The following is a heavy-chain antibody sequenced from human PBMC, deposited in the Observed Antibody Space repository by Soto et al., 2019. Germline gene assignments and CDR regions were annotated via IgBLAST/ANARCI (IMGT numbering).Heavy chain of an antibody. CDR3: ARGRWESGGWYRDKPPLLAY. Sequence: ASVKVSCKASGYTFTSYDINWVRQATGQGLEWMGWMNPNSGNTGYAQKFQGRVTMTRNTSISTAYMELSSLRSEDTAVYYCARGRWESGGWYRDKPPLLAYWGKGTLVTVSS. J-gene: IGHJ4*02. CDR2: MNPNSGNT. D-gene: IGHD6-19*01. CDR1: GYTFTSYD. V-gene: IGHV1-8*01.